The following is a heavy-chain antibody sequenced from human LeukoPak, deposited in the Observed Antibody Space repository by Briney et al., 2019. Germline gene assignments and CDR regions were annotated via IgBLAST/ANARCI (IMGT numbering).Heavy chain of an antibody. D-gene: IGHD3-3*01. J-gene: IGHJ4*02. CDR1: GFTFSTYA. CDR3: ARDGYDFWSGYPTTVDF. Sequence: GGSLRLSCAASGFTFSTYAMNWVRQAPGKGLEWVSYISSRSNTIYYADSVQGRFTISRDNANNSLYLQMNSLRAEDTAVYYCARDGYDFWSGYPTTVDFWGQGTLVTVSS. CDR2: ISSRSNTI. V-gene: IGHV3-48*01.